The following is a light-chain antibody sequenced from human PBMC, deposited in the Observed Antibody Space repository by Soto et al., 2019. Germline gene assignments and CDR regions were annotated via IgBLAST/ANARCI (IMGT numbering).Light chain of an antibody. CDR2: DAS. Sequence: DIEMTQSPSNLSASIGDSVTITCQASQDIRKYLNWYQQRPGKAPKLLIYDASYLETGFPFRFSGRGSGTTFTFTINGLQPEDVGTYYCQHCDSFPLTFGPGTTV. J-gene: IGKJ3*01. CDR3: QHCDSFPLT. V-gene: IGKV1-33*01. CDR1: QDIRKY.